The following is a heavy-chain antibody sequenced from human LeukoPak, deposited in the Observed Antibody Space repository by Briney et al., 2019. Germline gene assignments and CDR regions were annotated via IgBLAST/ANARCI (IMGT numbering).Heavy chain of an antibody. CDR1: GYTFTSYD. J-gene: IGHJ4*02. D-gene: IGHD1-26*01. CDR3: TRGKWELLYYFDY. Sequence: ASVKVSCKASGYTFTSYDINWVREATGQGLEWMGWMNPNSGNTGYAQKFQGRVTMTRNTSISTAYMELSSLRSEDTAVYYCTRGKWELLYYFDYWGQGTLVTVSS. CDR2: MNPNSGNT. V-gene: IGHV1-8*01.